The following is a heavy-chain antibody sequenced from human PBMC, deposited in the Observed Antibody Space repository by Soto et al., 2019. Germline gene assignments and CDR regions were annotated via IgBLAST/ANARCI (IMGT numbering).Heavy chain of an antibody. CDR3: VRLSEGIPADY. V-gene: IGHV4-39*01. D-gene: IGHD2-2*01. CDR2: LYYTGIT. Sequence: QLQLQESGPGLVKPSETLSLTCIVSGGSISKANYHWGWIRQPPGKGLEWIGSLYYTGITYYNPSLKSRLTISVDTSRNQFSLKLSALAAADTALYYCVRLSEGIPADYWGQGTTVTVSS. CDR1: GGSISKANYH. J-gene: IGHJ4*03.